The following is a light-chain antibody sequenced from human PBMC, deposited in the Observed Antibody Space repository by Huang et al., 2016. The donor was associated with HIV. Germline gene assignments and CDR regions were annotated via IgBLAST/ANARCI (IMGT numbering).Light chain of an antibody. CDR1: QSLLHSDGNTY. CDR2: KVS. V-gene: IGKV2-30*02. J-gene: IGKJ4*01. Sequence: DVVMTQSPLSLPVTLGQPASISCRSSQSLLHSDGNTYLIWLQQRPGHSPRRLIYKVSNRDSWVPDRFSGSGSGSDFTLRISRVEPEDVGVYYCMQGTHWPLTFGGGTKVEIK. CDR3: MQGTHWPLT.